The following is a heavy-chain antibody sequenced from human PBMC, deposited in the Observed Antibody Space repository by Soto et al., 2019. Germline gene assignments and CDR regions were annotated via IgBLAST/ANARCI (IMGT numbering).Heavy chain of an antibody. CDR2: ISYDGSNK. D-gene: IGHD1-1*01. CDR1: GFTFSSYA. J-gene: IGHJ4*02. Sequence: QVQLVESGGGVVQPGRSLRLSCAASGFTFSSYAMHWVRQAPGKGLVWVAVISYDGSNKYYADSVKCRFTISRDNSKNTLYLQMNSLRAEDTAVYYCARDISQLYYFDYWGQGTLVTVSS. CDR3: ARDISQLYYFDY. V-gene: IGHV3-30-3*01.